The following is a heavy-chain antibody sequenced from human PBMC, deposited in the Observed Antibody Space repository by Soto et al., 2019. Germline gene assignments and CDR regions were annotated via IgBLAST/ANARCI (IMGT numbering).Heavy chain of an antibody. D-gene: IGHD6-6*01. CDR2: IIPIFGTA. V-gene: IGHV1-69*13. J-gene: IGHJ6*02. Sequence: ASVKVSCKASGGTFSSYAISWVRQAPGQGLEWMGGIIPIFGTANYAQKFQGRVTITADESTSTAYMELSSLRSEDTAVYYCARAFYSSSSPDYYYYGMDVWGQGTTVTVSS. CDR1: GGTFSSYA. CDR3: ARAFYSSSSPDYYYYGMDV.